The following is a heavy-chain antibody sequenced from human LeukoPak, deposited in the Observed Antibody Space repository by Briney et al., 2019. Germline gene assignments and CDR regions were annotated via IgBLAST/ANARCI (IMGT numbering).Heavy chain of an antibody. CDR2: IYYSGST. V-gene: IGHV4-59*01. J-gene: IGHJ5*02. CDR1: GGSISSYY. CDR3: ARDVYGVSWFDP. D-gene: IGHD3-3*01. Sequence: PSETLSLTCTVSGGSISSYYWSWIRQPPGKGLEWIGYIYYSGSTNYNPSLKSRVTISVDTSKNQFSLKLSSVTAADTAAYYCARDVYGVSWFDPWGQGTLVTVSS.